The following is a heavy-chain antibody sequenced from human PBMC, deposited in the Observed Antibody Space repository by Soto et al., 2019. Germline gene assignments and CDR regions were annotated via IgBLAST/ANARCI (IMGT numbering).Heavy chain of an antibody. CDR3: ARDAAEYYFDY. CDR1: GGSISSGGQY. V-gene: IGHV4-31*03. Sequence: QVQLKESGPGLVKPSQTLSLTCTVSGGSISSGGQYWSWIRQHPGKGLEWIGYIYDSGSTYYNPSXRXXVTISVDTSKKHFSLKLRSVTAADTAVYYCARDAAEYYFDYWGQGTLVTVSS. J-gene: IGHJ4*02. D-gene: IGHD6-25*01. CDR2: IYDSGST.